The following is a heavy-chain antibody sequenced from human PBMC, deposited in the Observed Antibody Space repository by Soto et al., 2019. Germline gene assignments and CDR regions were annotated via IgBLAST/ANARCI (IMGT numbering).Heavy chain of an antibody. Sequence: SETLSLTCAVYGGFFSGYYWSWIRQPPGKGLEWIGEINYSGNTNYNPSLKSRVSISVDTSKNQLFPNLSSVTAADTAMYYCARHQVRGRTIVGVADYWGQGTMVIVSS. CDR1: GGFFSGYY. J-gene: IGHJ4*02. V-gene: IGHV4-34*01. CDR2: INYSGNT. D-gene: IGHD1-26*01. CDR3: ARHQVRGRTIVGVADY.